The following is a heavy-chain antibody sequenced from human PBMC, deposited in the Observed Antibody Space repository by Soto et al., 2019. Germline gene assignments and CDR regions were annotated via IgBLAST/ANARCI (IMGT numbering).Heavy chain of an antibody. Sequence: GASVKVSCKASGGTFSSYAISWVRQAPGQGLEWMGGIIPIFGTANYAQKFQGRVTITADESTSTAYMELSSLRSEDTAVYYCARGSGRPLPRANWFDPWGQGTLVTVS. J-gene: IGHJ5*02. V-gene: IGHV1-69*13. D-gene: IGHD2-15*01. CDR2: IIPIFGTA. CDR3: ARGSGRPLPRANWFDP. CDR1: GGTFSSYA.